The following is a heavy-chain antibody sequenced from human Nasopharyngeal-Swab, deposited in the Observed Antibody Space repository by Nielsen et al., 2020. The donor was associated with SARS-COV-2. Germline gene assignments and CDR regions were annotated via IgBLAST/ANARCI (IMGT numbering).Heavy chain of an antibody. V-gene: IGHV4-4*02. Sequence: SETLSLTCTVSGGTIRTNKWWRWVSQTPGKGVEWIAEIYHTESTNSNPSLKSRVTISIDNSNNQFSLELHSVTAADTAVYYCARAPSRSGSFEYWGQGTLVTVSS. D-gene: IGHD3-3*01. CDR1: GGTIRTNKW. CDR2: IYHTEST. J-gene: IGHJ4*02. CDR3: ARAPSRSGSFEY.